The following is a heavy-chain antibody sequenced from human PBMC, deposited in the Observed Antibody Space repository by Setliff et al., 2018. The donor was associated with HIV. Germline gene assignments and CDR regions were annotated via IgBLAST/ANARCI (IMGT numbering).Heavy chain of an antibody. J-gene: IGHJ6*03. CDR2: IKQDGSTK. CDR1: GGSISSSVYY. CDR3: TRHVDSGTYIDV. Sequence: ETLSLTCTVSGGSISSSVYYWGWIRQPPGKGLEWVANIKQDGSTKYYLDSVKGRFTISRDNAKNSLYLQMNSLRAEDTAVYYCTRHVDSGTYIDVWGRGTTVTVSS. V-gene: IGHV3-7*03. D-gene: IGHD5-18*01.